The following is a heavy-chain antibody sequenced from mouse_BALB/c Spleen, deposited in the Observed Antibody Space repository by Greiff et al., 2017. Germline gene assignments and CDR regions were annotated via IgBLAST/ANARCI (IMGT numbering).Heavy chain of an antibody. CDR3: ARHDGNAYAMDY. CDR2: IWSDGST. V-gene: IGHV2-6-2*01. Sequence: VKLMESGPDLVAPSQSLSITCTVSGFSLTSYGVHWVRQPPGKGLEWLVVIWSDGSTTYNSALKSRLSISKDNSKSQVFLKMNSLQTDDTAMYYCARHDGNAYAMDYWGQGTSVTVPS. D-gene: IGHD2-1*01. CDR1: GFSLTSYG. J-gene: IGHJ4*01.